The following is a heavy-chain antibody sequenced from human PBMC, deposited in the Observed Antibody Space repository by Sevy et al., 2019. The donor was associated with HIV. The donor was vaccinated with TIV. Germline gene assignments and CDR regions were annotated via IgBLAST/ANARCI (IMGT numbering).Heavy chain of an antibody. J-gene: IGHJ4*02. Sequence: GGSLRLSCAASEFTVSSNYMSWVRQAPGKGLEWVSVIYSGGSTYYADSVKGRFTISRDNSNNILYLQMNSLRAEDTAVYFCAKGSHNTGWFPDYWGQGTLVTVSS. CDR3: AKGSHNTGWFPDY. CDR1: EFTVSSNY. V-gene: IGHV3-53*01. D-gene: IGHD6-19*01. CDR2: IYSGGST.